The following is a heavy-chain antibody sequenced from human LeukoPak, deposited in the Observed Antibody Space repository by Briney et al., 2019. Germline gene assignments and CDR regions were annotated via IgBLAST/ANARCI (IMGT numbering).Heavy chain of an antibody. J-gene: IGHJ2*01. Sequence: GGSLRLSCATSGFTFDDYGMSWVRQAPGKGLEWVSDINWNGGSTGYADSVKGRFTISRDNAKNSLYLQMNSLRAEDTALYYCARNGRPIVVEWHFDLWGRGTLVTVSS. CDR3: ARNGRPIVVEWHFDL. CDR2: INWNGGST. V-gene: IGHV3-20*04. CDR1: GFTFDDYG. D-gene: IGHD3-22*01.